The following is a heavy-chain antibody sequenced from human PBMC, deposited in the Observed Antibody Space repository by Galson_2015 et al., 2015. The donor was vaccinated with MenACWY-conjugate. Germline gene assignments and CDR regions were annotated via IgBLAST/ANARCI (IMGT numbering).Heavy chain of an antibody. V-gene: IGHV3-7*01. CDR3: ARIATAVTEHYFDY. J-gene: IGHJ4*02. CDR1: GFTLGTYW. CDR2: IKQDGSEK. D-gene: IGHD6-13*01. Sequence: SLRLSCAASGFTLGTYWMSWVRQAPGKGLERVANIKQDGSEKYYVDSVKGRFAISRDNAKSSLYLQMNSLRAEDTAVYFCARIATAVTEHYFDYWGQRTLFTLSS.